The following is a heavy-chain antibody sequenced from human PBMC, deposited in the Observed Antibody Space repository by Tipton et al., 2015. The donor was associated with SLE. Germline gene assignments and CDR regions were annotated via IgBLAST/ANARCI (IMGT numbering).Heavy chain of an antibody. CDR1: GGSFSGYY. D-gene: IGHD2-15*01. Sequence: TLSLTCAVYGGSFSGYYWSWIRQPPGKGLEWIGEINHSGSTNYSPSLKSRVTISVDTSKNQFSLKLSSVTAADTAVYYCARAPVVAATNAFDIWGQGTMVTVSS. CDR2: INHSGST. CDR3: ARAPVVAATNAFDI. J-gene: IGHJ3*02. V-gene: IGHV4-34*01.